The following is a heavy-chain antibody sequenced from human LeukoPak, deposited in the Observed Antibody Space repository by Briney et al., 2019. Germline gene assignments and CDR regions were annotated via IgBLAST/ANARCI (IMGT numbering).Heavy chain of an antibody. CDR3: ATDTQIFSVIQNYHYYGMDV. V-gene: IGHV4-59*12. CDR1: GGSISSYY. CDR2: IYYSGST. Sequence: SETLSLTCTVSGGSISSYYWSWIRQPPGKGLEWIGYIYYSGSTNYNPSLKSQVTISVDTSKNQFSLELNSVTAADTAVYYCATDTQIFSVIQNYHYYGMDVWGQGTTVTVSS. D-gene: IGHD3-3*01. J-gene: IGHJ6*02.